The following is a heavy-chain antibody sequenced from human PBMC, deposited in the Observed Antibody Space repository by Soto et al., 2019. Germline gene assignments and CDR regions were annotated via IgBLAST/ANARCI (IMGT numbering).Heavy chain of an antibody. CDR2: ISYDGSNK. D-gene: IGHD6-13*01. CDR1: GFTFSSYA. Sequence: GESLKISCAASGFTFSSYAMHWVRQAPGKGLEWVAVISYDGSNKYYADSVKGRFTISRDNSKNTLYLQMNSLRAEDTAVYYCARGHRAAAGTGYFDYWGQGTLVTVSS. J-gene: IGHJ4*02. V-gene: IGHV3-30-3*01. CDR3: ARGHRAAAGTGYFDY.